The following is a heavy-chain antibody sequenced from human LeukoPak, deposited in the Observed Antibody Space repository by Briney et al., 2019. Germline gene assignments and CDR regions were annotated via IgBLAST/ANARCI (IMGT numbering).Heavy chain of an antibody. V-gene: IGHV3-23*01. J-gene: IGHJ4*02. CDR3: AKVPHYDFWSGLDY. CDR1: GFTFSSYA. Sequence: GGSLRLSCAASGFTFSSYAMSWVRQAPGKGLEWVSDISGSGGSTYYAASVKGRFTISRDNSKNTLYLQMNSLRAEDTAVYYCAKVPHYDFWSGLDYRGQGTLVTVSS. CDR2: ISGSGGST. D-gene: IGHD3-3*01.